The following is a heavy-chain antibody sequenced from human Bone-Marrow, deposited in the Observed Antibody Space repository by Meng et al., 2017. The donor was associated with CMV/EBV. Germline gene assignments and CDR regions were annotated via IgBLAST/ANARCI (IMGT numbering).Heavy chain of an antibody. CDR1: GFTFSSYA. V-gene: IGHV3-23*01. CDR2: ISGSGGST. J-gene: IGHJ4*02. D-gene: IGHD3-3*01. Sequence: GGSLRLSCAASGFTFSSYAMSWVRQAPGKGLEWVSAISGSGGSTYYADSVKGRFTIPRDNSMNTLYLQMNSLRAEDTAVYYCAKLTAYYDFWSGYPYFDYWGQGTLVTVSS. CDR3: AKLTAYYDFWSGYPYFDY.